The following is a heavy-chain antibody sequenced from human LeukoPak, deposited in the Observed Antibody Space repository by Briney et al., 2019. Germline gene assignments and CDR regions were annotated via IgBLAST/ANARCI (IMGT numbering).Heavy chain of an antibody. CDR1: GGSISDYY. CDR2: IHYSGTT. Sequence: SETLSLTCTVSGGSISDYYWSWIRQPPGKGLESIGYIHYSGTTNYYPSLKSRVTISLDTSKNQFSLRLSSVTAADTAVYYCARHRGGNWFDPWGRGTLVTASS. V-gene: IGHV4-59*08. CDR3: ARHRGGNWFDP. D-gene: IGHD3-16*01. J-gene: IGHJ5*02.